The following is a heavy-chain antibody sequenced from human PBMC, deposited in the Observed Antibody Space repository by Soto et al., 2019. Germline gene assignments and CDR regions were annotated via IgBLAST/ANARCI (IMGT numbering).Heavy chain of an antibody. CDR1: GLIFSDVW. Sequence: GSLRLSCAASGLIFSDVWMTWVRQAPGKGLEWVGRIKTKPDDGTIDYAAPVRGRFTISRDDSKNTLYLQMTSLTPDDTGVYYCTTSNLGVDFWGPGTLVTVSS. CDR2: IKTKPDDGTI. V-gene: IGHV3-15*01. CDR3: TTSNLGVDF. J-gene: IGHJ4*02. D-gene: IGHD1-1*01.